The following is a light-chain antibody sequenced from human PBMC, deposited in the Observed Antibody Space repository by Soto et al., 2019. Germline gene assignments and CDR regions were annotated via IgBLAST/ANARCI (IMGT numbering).Light chain of an antibody. CDR1: QGIRND. J-gene: IGKJ1*01. CDR2: EAS. CDR3: LQDFKYPRT. Sequence: ILMTQSPSSWSSTVGDRVTITCRASQGIRNDLAWYQQKPGKAPKLLIYEASTLQSGVPSRFSGSYSGTDFTLTIGSLQPEDFATYYCLQDFKYPRTFGQGTKVDNK. V-gene: IGKV1-6*01.